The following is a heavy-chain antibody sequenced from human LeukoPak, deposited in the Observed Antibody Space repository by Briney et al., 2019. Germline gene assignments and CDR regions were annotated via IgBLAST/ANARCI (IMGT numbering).Heavy chain of an antibody. Sequence: XSXXTFXXXYMHWVRQAPGQGLEWMGRINPNSGGTNYAQKFQGRVTMTRDTAISTAYMELSRLRSEDTAVYYCARGDNTGFDYWGQGTLVTVSS. J-gene: IGHJ4*02. CDR2: INPNSGGT. V-gene: IGHV1-2*06. D-gene: IGHD2-8*02. CDR3: ARGDNTGFDY. CDR1: XXTFXXXY.